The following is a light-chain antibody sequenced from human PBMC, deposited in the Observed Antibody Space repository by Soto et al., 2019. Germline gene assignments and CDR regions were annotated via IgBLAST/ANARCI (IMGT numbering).Light chain of an antibody. Sequence: EIVMTQSPATLSVSPGERATLSCRASQSVSSNLAWYQQKPGQAPRLLIYGASTRATGIPARFSGSGSGTEFTLTISSLQSEDFAVYYCQQYNNWSGFGQGTKVDI. CDR3: QQYNNWSG. J-gene: IGKJ1*01. CDR1: QSVSSN. V-gene: IGKV3-15*01. CDR2: GAS.